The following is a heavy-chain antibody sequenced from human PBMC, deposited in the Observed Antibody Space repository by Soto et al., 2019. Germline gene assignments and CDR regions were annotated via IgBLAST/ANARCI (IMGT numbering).Heavy chain of an antibody. CDR3: ARHEDSSSPLFDY. CDR2: IYYSGST. Sequence: SETLSLTCTVSGGSISSSSYYWGWIRQPPGKGLEWIGSIYYSGSTYYNPSLKSRVTISVDTSKNQFSLKLSSVTAADTAVYYCARHEDSSSPLFDYWGQGTLVTVSS. CDR1: GGSISSSSYY. D-gene: IGHD6-6*01. J-gene: IGHJ4*02. V-gene: IGHV4-39*01.